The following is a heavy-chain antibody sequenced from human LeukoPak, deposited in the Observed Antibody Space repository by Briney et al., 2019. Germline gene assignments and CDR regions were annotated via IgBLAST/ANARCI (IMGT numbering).Heavy chain of an antibody. CDR1: VFTFSAYP. CDR3: TSQRHSSGWSFI. CDR2: ISSDGTNF. Sequence: GGSLRLSCQASVFTFSAYPMHWVRQAPGKGLEWVAVISSDGTNFYYADSVKGRFTISRDNSKNTLYLQMNSLKTEDTAVYYCTSQRHSSGWSFIWGQGTLVTVSS. V-gene: IGHV3-30*14. D-gene: IGHD6-19*01. J-gene: IGHJ4*02.